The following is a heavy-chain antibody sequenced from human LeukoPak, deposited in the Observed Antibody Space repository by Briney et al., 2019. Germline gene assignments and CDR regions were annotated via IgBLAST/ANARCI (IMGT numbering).Heavy chain of an antibody. CDR2: ISAYNGNT. CDR1: GYTFTGYY. Sequence: EASVKVSCKASGYTFTGYYMHWVRQAPGQGLEWMGWISAYNGNTNYAQKLQGRVTMTTDTSTSTAYMELRSLRSDDTAVYYCARDHMATMRDYYYYGMDVWGQGTTVTVSS. D-gene: IGHD5-24*01. J-gene: IGHJ6*02. CDR3: ARDHMATMRDYYYYGMDV. V-gene: IGHV1-18*04.